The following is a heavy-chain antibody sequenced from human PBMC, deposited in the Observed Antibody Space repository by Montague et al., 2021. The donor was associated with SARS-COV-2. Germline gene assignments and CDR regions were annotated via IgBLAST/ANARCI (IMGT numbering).Heavy chain of an antibody. D-gene: IGHD2-8*01. CDR1: GFDFFNFD. V-gene: IGHV3-48*03. J-gene: IGHJ4*02. CDR2: ISSSGATI. CDR3: VTNKYCTLHDCLRGRHYFDH. Sequence: SLRLSCAASGFDFFNFDMAWVRQAPGRGLEWISDISSSGATILYADSLKGRFTISRDNIQKSLYLQMNSLRAEDTAVYYCVTNKYCTLHDCLRGRHYFDHWGQGTLVTVSS.